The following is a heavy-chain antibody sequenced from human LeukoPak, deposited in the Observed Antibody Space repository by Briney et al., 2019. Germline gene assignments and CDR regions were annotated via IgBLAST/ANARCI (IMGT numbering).Heavy chain of an antibody. D-gene: IGHD1-14*01. CDR1: GYIFTTYP. J-gene: IGHJ4*02. CDR3: VRADTVGTMAGY. CDR2: INTGNGYT. V-gene: IGHV1-3*04. Sequence: GASLKVSCKASGYIFTTYPLHWVRQVPGPRLEWMGMINTGNGYTSYSQKFQGRVTITRDTSASTAYMELGSLKSEDTAVYYCVRADTVGTMAGYWAQGTLVTVSS.